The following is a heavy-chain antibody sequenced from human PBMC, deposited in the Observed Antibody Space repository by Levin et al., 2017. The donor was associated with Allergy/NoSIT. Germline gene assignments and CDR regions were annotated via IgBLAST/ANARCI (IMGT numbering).Heavy chain of an antibody. CDR1: GGSISSYY. D-gene: IGHD2-2*01. Sequence: ESLKISCTVSGGSISSYYWSWIRQPPGKGLEWIGYIYYSGSTNYNPSLKSRVTISVDTSKNQFSLKLSSVTAADTAVYYCARVMAPAASSPSNWFDPWGQGTLVTVSS. CDR3: ARVMAPAASSPSNWFDP. V-gene: IGHV4-59*01. J-gene: IGHJ5*02. CDR2: IYYSGST.